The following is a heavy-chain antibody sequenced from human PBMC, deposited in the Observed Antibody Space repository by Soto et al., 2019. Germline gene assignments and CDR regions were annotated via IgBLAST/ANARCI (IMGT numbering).Heavy chain of an antibody. CDR2: INSDGSST. V-gene: IGHV3-74*01. J-gene: IGHJ6*02. CDR1: GFTFSSYW. CDR3: ARGRDTAAALGDYYYYGLDV. Sequence: GGSLRLSCAASGFTFSSYWMHWVRQAPGKGLVWVSRINSDGSSTSYADSVKGRFTISRDNAKNTLYLQMNSLRAEDTAVYYCARGRDTAAALGDYYYYGLDVWGQGTTVNVSS. D-gene: IGHD6-13*01.